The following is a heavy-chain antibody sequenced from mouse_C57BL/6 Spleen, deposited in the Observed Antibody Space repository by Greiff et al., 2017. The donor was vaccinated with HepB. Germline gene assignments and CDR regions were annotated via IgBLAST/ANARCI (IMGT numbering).Heavy chain of an antibody. Sequence: QVQLQQSGPELVKPGASVKISCKASGYAFSSSWMNWVKQRPGKGLEWIGRIYPGDGDTNYNGKFKGKATLTADKSSSTAYMQRSSLTSEDSAVYFCARDYSNYGWYFDVWGTGTTVTVSS. CDR1: GYAFSSSW. J-gene: IGHJ1*03. D-gene: IGHD2-5*01. V-gene: IGHV1-82*01. CDR3: ARDYSNYGWYFDV. CDR2: IYPGDGDT.